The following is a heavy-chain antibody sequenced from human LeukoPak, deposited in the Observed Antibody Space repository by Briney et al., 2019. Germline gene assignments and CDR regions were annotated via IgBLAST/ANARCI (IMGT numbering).Heavy chain of an antibody. CDR2: ISSNGGST. V-gene: IGHV3-64*01. Sequence: GGSLRLSCAASGFTFSSYAMHWVRQAPGKGLEYVSAISSNGGSTYYANSVKGRFTISRDNSKNTLYLQMGSLRSEDTAVYYCARGPKGSKFDYWGQGTLVTVSS. CDR3: ARGPKGSKFDY. CDR1: GFTFSSYA. J-gene: IGHJ4*02.